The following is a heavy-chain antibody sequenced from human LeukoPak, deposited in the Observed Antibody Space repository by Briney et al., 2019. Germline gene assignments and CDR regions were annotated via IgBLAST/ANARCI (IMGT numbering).Heavy chain of an antibody. J-gene: IGHJ4*02. Sequence: GGSLRLSCAASGFTFSSYAMTWVRQAPGKGLEWVSSIRGSGDSTYYADSVKGRFTLSRDNSENTLYLQMNSLRAEDTAVYYCAKGAGTSKIGSFGYWGQGTLVTVSS. CDR2: IRGSGDST. CDR3: AKGAGTSKIGSFGY. D-gene: IGHD1-7*01. CDR1: GFTFSSYA. V-gene: IGHV3-23*01.